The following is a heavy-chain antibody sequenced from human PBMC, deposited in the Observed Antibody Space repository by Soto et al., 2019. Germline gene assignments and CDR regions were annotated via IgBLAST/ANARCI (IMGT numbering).Heavy chain of an antibody. D-gene: IGHD3-3*01. CDR2: IRSKAYGGTT. CDR3: TTDPLDDFRSGYSDY. CDR1: GFTFGDYA. V-gene: IGHV3-49*03. Sequence: PGGSLRLSCTASGFTFGDYAMSWFRQAPGKGLEWVGFIRSKAYGGTTGYAASVKGRFTISRDDSKSIPYLQMNSLKTEDTAVYYCTTDPLDDFRSGYSDYWGQGTLVTVSS. J-gene: IGHJ4*02.